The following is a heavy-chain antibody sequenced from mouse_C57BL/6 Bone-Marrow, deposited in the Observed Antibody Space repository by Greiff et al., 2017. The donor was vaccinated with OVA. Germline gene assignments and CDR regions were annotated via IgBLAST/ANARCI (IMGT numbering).Heavy chain of an antibody. D-gene: IGHD2-4*01. CDR2: IDPENGDT. CDR3: TGDYDRDYAMDY. CDR1: GFNIKDDY. V-gene: IGHV14-4*01. J-gene: IGHJ4*01. Sequence: VQLQQSGAELVRPGASVKLSCTASGFNIKDDYMHWVKQRPEQGLEWIGWIDPENGDTEYASKFQGKATITADTSSNTAYLQLSSLTSEDTAVYYCTGDYDRDYAMDYWGQGTSVTVSS.